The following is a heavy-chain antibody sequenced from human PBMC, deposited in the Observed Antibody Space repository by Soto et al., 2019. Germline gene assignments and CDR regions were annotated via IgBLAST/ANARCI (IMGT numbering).Heavy chain of an antibody. CDR3: AREPYYYDSSGYPY. D-gene: IGHD3-22*01. V-gene: IGHV4-61*01. CDR1: GGSVSSGSYY. Sequence: QVQLQESGPGLVKPSETLSLTCTVSGGSVSSGSYYWSWIRQPPGKGLEWIGYIYYSGSTNYNPSLQSRVTISVDTSNTPFSLKLSSVTAADTAVYYCAREPYYYDSSGYPYWGQGTLVTVSS. J-gene: IGHJ4*02. CDR2: IYYSGST.